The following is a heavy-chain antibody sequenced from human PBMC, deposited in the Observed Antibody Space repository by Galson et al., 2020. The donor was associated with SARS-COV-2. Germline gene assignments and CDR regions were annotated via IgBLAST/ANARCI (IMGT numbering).Heavy chain of an antibody. J-gene: IGHJ3*01. CDR3: TRQGGRRVKGHDAFDL. CDR1: GYSFTTYW. V-gene: IGHV5-51*01. D-gene: IGHD3-16*01. Sequence: HGESLKISCKGSGYSFTTYWIAWVRQMPGKGLEWMGIINPRDSETRYSPSFQGQVTISADKSISTAYLQWSSLKASDTAMYYCTRQGGRRVKGHDAFDLWGQGTMVTVSS. CDR2: INPRDSET.